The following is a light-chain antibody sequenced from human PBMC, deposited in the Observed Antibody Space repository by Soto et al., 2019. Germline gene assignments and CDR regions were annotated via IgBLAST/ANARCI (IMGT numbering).Light chain of an antibody. J-gene: IGKJ5*01. CDR1: QSVSPY. CDR2: DAS. V-gene: IGKV3-11*01. CDR3: QQRSNWPIT. Sequence: EIVLTQSPATLSVSPGERAILSCRASQSVSPYLAWYQQKPGQAPRLLISDASDRSTGIPARFSGSGSGTDFTLTISSLEPEAVAVYYCQQRSNWPITFGQGTRLEIK.